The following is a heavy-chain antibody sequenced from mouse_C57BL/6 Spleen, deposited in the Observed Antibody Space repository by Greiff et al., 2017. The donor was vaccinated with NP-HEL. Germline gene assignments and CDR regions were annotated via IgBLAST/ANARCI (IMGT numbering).Heavy chain of an antibody. CDR2: IYPGDGDT. D-gene: IGHD1-1*01. Sequence: VQLQESGPELVKPGASVKISCKASGYAFSSSWMNWVKQRPGKGLEWIGRIYPGDGDTNYNGKFKGKATLTADKSSSTAYMQLSSLTSEDSAVYCCAREDYYGSSYGFAYWGQGTLVTVSA. V-gene: IGHV1-82*01. J-gene: IGHJ3*01. CDR1: GYAFSSSW. CDR3: AREDYYGSSYGFAY.